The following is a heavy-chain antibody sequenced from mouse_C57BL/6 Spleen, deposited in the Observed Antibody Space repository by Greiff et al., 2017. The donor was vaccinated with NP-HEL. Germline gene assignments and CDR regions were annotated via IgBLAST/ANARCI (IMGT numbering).Heavy chain of an antibody. CDR1: GYTFTSYW. D-gene: IGHD4-1*01. CDR2: IDPSDSYT. Sequence: VQLQQPGAELVKPGASVKLSCKASGYTFTSYWMQWVKHRPGQGLEWIGEIDPSDSYTNYNQKFKGKATLTVDTSSSTAYMQLSSLTSEDSAVYYCARTGTGGDDWGQGTTLTVSS. CDR3: ARTGTGGDD. J-gene: IGHJ2*01. V-gene: IGHV1-50*01.